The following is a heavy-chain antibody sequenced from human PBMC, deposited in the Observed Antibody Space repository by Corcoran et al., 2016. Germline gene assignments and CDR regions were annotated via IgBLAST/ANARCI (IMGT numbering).Heavy chain of an antibody. V-gene: IGHV3-7*01. CDR3: GRDPPEWEFPTDY. CDR1: GFTFSTHW. J-gene: IGHJ4*02. D-gene: IGHD1-26*01. CDR2: INQDGDEK. Sequence: EVQLVESGGGLVQPGGSLRLSCAASGFTFSTHWMTWVRQAPGKGLEWVASINQDGDEKYYVDSAKGRFTISRDNTRNSLTLQMNGLRDDETAVYYCGRDPPEWEFPTDYWGQGTLVTVSS.